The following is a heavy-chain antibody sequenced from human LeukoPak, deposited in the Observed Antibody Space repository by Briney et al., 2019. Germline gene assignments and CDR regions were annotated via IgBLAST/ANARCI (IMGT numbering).Heavy chain of an antibody. J-gene: IGHJ4*02. Sequence: PGGSLRLSCAASGFTFSSYAMSWVRQAPGKGLEWVSAISGSGGSTYYADSVKGRFTISRDNSKNTLYLQMNSLRAEDTAVYYCAKDPSLVIILNYFDCWGQGALVTVSS. CDR2: ISGSGGST. D-gene: IGHD3-9*01. CDR1: GFTFSSYA. CDR3: AKDPSLVIILNYFDC. V-gene: IGHV3-23*01.